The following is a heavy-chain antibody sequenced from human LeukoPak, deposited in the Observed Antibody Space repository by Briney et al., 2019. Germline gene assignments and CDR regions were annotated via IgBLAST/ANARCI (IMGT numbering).Heavy chain of an antibody. Sequence: GESLKISCKGSGYNFISYWIGWVRQMPGKGLEWMGIIYPGDSDTRYSPSFQGQVTISADKSISTAYLQWSSLKASDTAIYYCARTNMPAREGTYFDYWGQGTLVTVPS. V-gene: IGHV5-51*01. CDR2: IYPGDSDT. J-gene: IGHJ4*02. CDR3: ARTNMPAREGTYFDY. D-gene: IGHD6-6*01. CDR1: GYNFISYW.